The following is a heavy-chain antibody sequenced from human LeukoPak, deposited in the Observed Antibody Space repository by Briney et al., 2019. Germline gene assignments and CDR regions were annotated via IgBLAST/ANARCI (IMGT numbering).Heavy chain of an antibody. Sequence: SETLSLTCTVSGGSISRYYWTWVRQPPGKGLEWIGYIFRSGTTNYNPALKSRVTISVESSKNQVSLRLNSVTAADTAVYYCARADGWHYGSGSQYDYWGQGTLVTVSS. CDR1: GGSISRYY. D-gene: IGHD3-10*01. CDR2: IFRSGTT. J-gene: IGHJ4*02. CDR3: ARADGWHYGSGSQYDY. V-gene: IGHV4-59*01.